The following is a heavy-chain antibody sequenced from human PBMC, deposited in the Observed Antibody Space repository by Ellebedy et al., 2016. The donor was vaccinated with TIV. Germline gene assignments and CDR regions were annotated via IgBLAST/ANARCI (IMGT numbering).Heavy chain of an antibody. CDR2: IYSGGST. CDR1: GFTVSSNY. V-gene: IGHV3-66*01. Sequence: GESLKISCAASGFTVSSNYMSWVRQAPGKGLEWVSVIYSGGSTYYADSVKGRFTISRDNSKNTLYLQMNSLRAEDTAVYYCARGRLDYWGQGTLVTVSS. J-gene: IGHJ4*02. D-gene: IGHD3-16*01. CDR3: ARGRLDY.